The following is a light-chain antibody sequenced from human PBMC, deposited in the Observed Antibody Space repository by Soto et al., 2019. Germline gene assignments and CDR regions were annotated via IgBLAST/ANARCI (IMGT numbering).Light chain of an antibody. Sequence: IVLPQPPGPLLFFPREKATPPFRARQSVSIYLAWYQQKPAQAPRLLIYDSSNRAAGIPARFSARGSGTDFTLFISNLEPEDSAVYYCEHRSNGPPITFGQGTRLAIK. CDR3: EHRSNGPPIT. V-gene: IGKV3-11*01. CDR2: DSS. J-gene: IGKJ5*01. CDR1: QSVSIY.